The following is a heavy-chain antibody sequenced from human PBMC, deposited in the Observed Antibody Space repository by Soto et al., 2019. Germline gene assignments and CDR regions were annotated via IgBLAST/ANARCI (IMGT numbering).Heavy chain of an antibody. J-gene: IGHJ5*02. CDR2: ISSSGTAI. CDR1: GFTFSDYY. V-gene: IGHV3-11*01. D-gene: IGHD2-2*01. Sequence: GGSLRLSCAASGFTFSDYYMSWIRQAPGKGLEWISYISSSGTAIYYADSVKGRFTISRDNAKNSLYLQMNSLRAEDTAVYYCARDKGPVSYCSSTSCQQGVWFDPWGQGTLVTVSS. CDR3: ARDKGPVSYCSSTSCQQGVWFDP.